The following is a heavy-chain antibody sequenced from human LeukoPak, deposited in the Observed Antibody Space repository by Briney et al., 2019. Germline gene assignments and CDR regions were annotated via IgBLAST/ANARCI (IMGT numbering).Heavy chain of an antibody. D-gene: IGHD6-19*01. V-gene: IGHV4-4*08. Sequence: PETLSPTCPLSGGSTTTQSCSCVRQSPGKGLEWIADISASGGTNYNPSLESRVTVSIDSSKNQFSLKLSSVTAADTAVFFCARSPHNSAWYEKWFDPWGQGTLVTVSS. J-gene: IGHJ5*02. CDR1: GGSTTTQS. CDR3: ARSPHNSAWYEKWFDP. CDR2: ISASGGT.